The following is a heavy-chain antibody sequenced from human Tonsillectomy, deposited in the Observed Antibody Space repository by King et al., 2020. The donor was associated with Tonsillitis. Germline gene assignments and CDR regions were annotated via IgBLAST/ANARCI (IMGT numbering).Heavy chain of an antibody. CDR1: GFTFSSYG. Sequence: VQLVESGGGVVQPGRSLRLSCAASGFTFSSYGMHWVRQAPGKGLEWVAVISYDGSNKYYADSVKGRFTISRDNSKNTLYLQMNSLRAEDTAVYYCAKQRCLEWLFPLYWGQGTLVTVSS. CDR3: AKQRCLEWLFPLY. D-gene: IGHD3-3*01. CDR2: ISYDGSNK. V-gene: IGHV3-30*18. J-gene: IGHJ4*02.